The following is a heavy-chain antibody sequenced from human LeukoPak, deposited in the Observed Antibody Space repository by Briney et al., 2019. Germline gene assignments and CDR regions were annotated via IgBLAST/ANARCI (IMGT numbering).Heavy chain of an antibody. CDR3: ASGVVRGVFPAYYGMDV. CDR1: GGSISSGSYY. V-gene: IGHV4-61*02. J-gene: IGHJ6*02. D-gene: IGHD3-10*01. CDR2: IYTSGST. Sequence: SETLSLTCTVSGGSISSGSYYWSWIRQPAGKGLEWIGRIYTSGSTNYNPSLKSRVTISVDTSKNQFSLKLSSATAADTAVYYCASGVVRGVFPAYYGMDVWGQGTTVTVSS.